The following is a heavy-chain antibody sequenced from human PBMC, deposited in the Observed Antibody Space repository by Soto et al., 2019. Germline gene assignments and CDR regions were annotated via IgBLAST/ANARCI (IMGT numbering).Heavy chain of an antibody. V-gene: IGHV3-30*18. CDR3: AKGRSHCISTSCQPNWFDP. Sequence: QVQLVESGGGVVQPGRSLRLSCAASGFTFSSYGMHWVRQAPGKGLEWVAVISYDGSNKYYADSVKGRFTISRDNSKNTLDLQMNSLRAEDTAVYYCAKGRSHCISTSCQPNWFDPWGQGTLVTVSS. CDR2: ISYDGSNK. J-gene: IGHJ5*02. D-gene: IGHD2-2*01. CDR1: GFTFSSYG.